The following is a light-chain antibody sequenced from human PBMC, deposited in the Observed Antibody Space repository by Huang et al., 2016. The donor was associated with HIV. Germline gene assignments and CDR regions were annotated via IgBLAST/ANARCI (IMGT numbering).Light chain of an antibody. J-gene: IGKJ1*01. CDR3: QQYGDSPKT. CDR1: QSVSCNS. Sequence: EIVLTQSPGTLSLSPGARATLSCRASQSVSCNSLAWYQQRPGQAPRPLIYDTSRRVTGIPDRFSGSGSGTDFTLTISRLEPEDFAVYYCQQYGDSPKTFGQGTKVEIK. CDR2: DTS. V-gene: IGKV3-20*01.